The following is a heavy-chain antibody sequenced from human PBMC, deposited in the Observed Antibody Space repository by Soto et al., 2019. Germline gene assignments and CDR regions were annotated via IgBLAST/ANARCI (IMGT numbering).Heavy chain of an antibody. D-gene: IGHD3-3*01. V-gene: IGHV1-18*01. CDR1: GGTFSIYA. CDR3: ARVQGESYDFWSGYPQPYYYYYMDV. J-gene: IGHJ6*03. CDR2: ISAYNGNT. Sequence: ASVKLSWKASGGTFSIYAISWVRQAPGQGLEWMGWISAYNGNTNYAQKLQGRVTMTTDTSTSTAYMELRSLRSDDTAVYYCARVQGESYDFWSGYPQPYYYYYMDVWGKGTTVTVSS.